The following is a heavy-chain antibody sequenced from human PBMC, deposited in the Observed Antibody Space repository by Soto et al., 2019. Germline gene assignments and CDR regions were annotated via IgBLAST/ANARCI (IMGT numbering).Heavy chain of an antibody. V-gene: IGHV3-23*01. D-gene: IGHD3-10*01. CDR3: AKDLGVAFIL. CDR2: ISSSGGNI. J-gene: IGHJ4*02. CDR1: GFTFSSYG. Sequence: GGSLRLSCAASGFTFSSYGMNWVRQAPGKGLEWVSAISSSGGNIYYADSVKGRFTISRDNSKNTLYLQMNSLRAEDTGVYGCAKDLGVAFILWGQGTMVTVSS.